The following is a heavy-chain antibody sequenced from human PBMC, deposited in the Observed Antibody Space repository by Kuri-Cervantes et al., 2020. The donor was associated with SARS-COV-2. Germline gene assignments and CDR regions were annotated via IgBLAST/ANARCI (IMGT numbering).Heavy chain of an antibody. Sequence: SETLSLTCTVSGGSISSYYWSWIRQPAGKGLEWIGYIYYSGSTYYNPSLKSRVTMSVDTSKNQFSLKLSSVTAVDTAVYYCARTGTVTTEGWFDPWGQGTLVTVSS. V-gene: IGHV4-59*04. D-gene: IGHD4-17*01. CDR2: IYYSGST. CDR1: GGSISSYY. J-gene: IGHJ5*02. CDR3: ARTGTVTTEGWFDP.